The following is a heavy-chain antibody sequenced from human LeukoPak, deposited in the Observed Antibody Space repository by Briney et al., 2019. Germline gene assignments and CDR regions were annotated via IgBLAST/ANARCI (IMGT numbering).Heavy chain of an antibody. CDR3: ARIWAEFQLVCDF. V-gene: IGHV1-18*01. Sequence: ASVKVSCKASGYTSTSFLISCVRQVPGQGLECMGRISGHNGNTDYAQKFKDRVTLTTDTSTSTAYMELRSLTSDDTAVYYCARIWAEFQLVCDFWGRGTLVTVSP. CDR2: ISGHNGNT. CDR1: GYTSTSFL. J-gene: IGHJ4*02. D-gene: IGHD6-13*01.